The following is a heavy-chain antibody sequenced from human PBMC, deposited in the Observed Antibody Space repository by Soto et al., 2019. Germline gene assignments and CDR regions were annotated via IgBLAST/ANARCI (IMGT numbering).Heavy chain of an antibody. CDR1: GFTFSRHT. CDR2: ISDDGSNT. Sequence: QVQLVESGGGVVQPGRSLRLSCAASGFTFSRHTMHWVRQAPGKGLAWVAAISDDGSNTYYADSVKGRFTISRDNSKNTLYLRMNSLSSEDTAVHHCAREVYYDLWSGFNTRPYYFDDWGQGTLVTVSS. D-gene: IGHD3-3*01. V-gene: IGHV3-30-3*01. J-gene: IGHJ4*02. CDR3: AREVYYDLWSGFNTRPYYFDD.